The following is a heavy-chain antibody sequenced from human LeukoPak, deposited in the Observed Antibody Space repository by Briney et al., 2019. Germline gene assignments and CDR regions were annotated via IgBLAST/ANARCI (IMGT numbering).Heavy chain of an antibody. D-gene: IGHD3-3*01. CDR1: GYTFTGYY. CDR2: INPNSGGT. CDR3: AVVTIFGVVNWFDP. J-gene: IGHJ5*02. Sequence: ASVKVSCKASGYTFTGYYMHWVRQAPGQGLEWMGWINPNSGGTNYAQKFQGRVTMTRDTSISTAYMELSRLRSDDTAVYYRAVVTIFGVVNWFDPWGQGTLVTVSS. V-gene: IGHV1-2*02.